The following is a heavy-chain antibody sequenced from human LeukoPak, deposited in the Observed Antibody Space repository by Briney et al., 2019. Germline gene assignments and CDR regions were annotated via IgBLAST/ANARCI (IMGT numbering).Heavy chain of an antibody. J-gene: IGHJ4*02. CDR3: AREGVAAHFDY. Sequence: PSQTLSLTCTVSGGSISSGDYYWSWIRQPPGKGLEWIGYIYYSGSTYFNPSLKSRVTISVDTSKNQFSLKLSSVTAADTAVYYCAREGVAAHFDYWGQGTLVTVSS. CDR2: IYYSGST. V-gene: IGHV4-30-4*01. D-gene: IGHD2-15*01. CDR1: GGSISSGDYY.